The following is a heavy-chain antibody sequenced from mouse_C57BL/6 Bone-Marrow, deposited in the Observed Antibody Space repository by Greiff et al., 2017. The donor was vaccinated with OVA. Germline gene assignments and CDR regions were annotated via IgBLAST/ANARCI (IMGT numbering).Heavy chain of an antibody. CDR3: ARGYDPHWYFDV. Sequence: VQLVESGGGLVQSGRSLRLSCATSGFTFCDFYMEWVRQAPGKGLEWIAASRNKANDYTTEYSASVKGRFIVSRDTSQSILYLQMNALRAEDTAVYYCARGYDPHWYFDVWGTGTTVTVSS. CDR2: SRNKANDYTT. J-gene: IGHJ1*03. D-gene: IGHD2-3*01. CDR1: GFTFCDFY. V-gene: IGHV7-1*01.